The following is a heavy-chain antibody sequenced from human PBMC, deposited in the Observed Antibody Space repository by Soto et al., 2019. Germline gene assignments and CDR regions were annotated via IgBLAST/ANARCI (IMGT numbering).Heavy chain of an antibody. J-gene: IGHJ4*02. CDR1: GYTITSYY. CDR2: INPSCGST. V-gene: IGHV1-46*01. CDR3: ARAQRPGIAAAGTS. D-gene: IGHD6-13*01. Sequence: QVQLVQSGAEVKKPGASVKVSCKASGYTITSYYMHWVRQAPGQGLEWMGIINPSCGSTSYAQKFPGTVTMTRDTSTCTVYMELSSLRSEDTAVYYCARAQRPGIAAAGTSWGQGTLVTVSS.